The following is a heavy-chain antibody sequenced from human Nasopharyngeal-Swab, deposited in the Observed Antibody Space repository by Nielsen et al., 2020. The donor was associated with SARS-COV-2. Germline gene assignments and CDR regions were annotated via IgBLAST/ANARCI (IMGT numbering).Heavy chain of an antibody. V-gene: IGHV3-23*01. CDR1: GFTFSSYA. CDR2: ISGSGGST. D-gene: IGHD1-26*01. J-gene: IGHJ4*02. CDR3: AKGSYYPSYYFDY. Sequence: GESLKISCAASGFTFSSYAMSWVRQAPGKGLEWVSAISGSGGSTYYADSVKGRFTLSRDSSKSTLYLQMSSLRAEDTAVYYCAKGSYYPSYYFDYWGQGALVSVSS.